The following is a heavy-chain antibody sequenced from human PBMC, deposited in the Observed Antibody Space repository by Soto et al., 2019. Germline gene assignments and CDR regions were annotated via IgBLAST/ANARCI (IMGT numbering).Heavy chain of an antibody. D-gene: IGHD6-19*01. J-gene: IGHJ4*02. Sequence: QVQLVQSGAELKKPGSSVKVSCKASGGTFSNYAISWVRQAPGQGLEWMGGIIPFFGTTNYAQRFEDRITMTADESTATVHMELSSLRSEDTAVYYCASGQPSCGSFDYWGQGTPVTVSS. CDR3: ASGQPSCGSFDY. CDR2: IIPFFGTT. CDR1: GGTFSNYA. V-gene: IGHV1-69*12.